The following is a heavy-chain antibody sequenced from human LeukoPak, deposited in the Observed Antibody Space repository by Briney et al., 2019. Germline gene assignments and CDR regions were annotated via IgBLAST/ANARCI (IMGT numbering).Heavy chain of an antibody. CDR3: ARAVGDSGYGRYFDY. J-gene: IGHJ4*02. CDR2: IYYSGST. D-gene: IGHD5-12*01. V-gene: IGHV4-39*07. CDR1: GGSISSSSYY. Sequence: SETLSLTCTVSGGSISSSSYYWGWIRQPPGKGLEWTGSIYYSGSTYYNASLKSRVTISVDTSKNQFSLKLSSVTAADTAVYYCARAVGDSGYGRYFDYWGQGTLVAVSS.